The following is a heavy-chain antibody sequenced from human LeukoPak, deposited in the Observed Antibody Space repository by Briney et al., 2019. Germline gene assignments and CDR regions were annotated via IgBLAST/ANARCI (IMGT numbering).Heavy chain of an antibody. CDR2: ISSSSSTI. CDR3: ARDNRRIAAAGTRAFDI. D-gene: IGHD6-13*01. Sequence: PGGSLRLSCAASGFTFSSYSMNWVRQAPGKGLEWVSYISSSSSTIYYADSVKGRFTISRDNAKNSLYLQMNSLRAEDTAVYYCARDNRRIAAAGTRAFDIWGQGTMVTVSS. J-gene: IGHJ3*02. CDR1: GFTFSSYS. V-gene: IGHV3-48*01.